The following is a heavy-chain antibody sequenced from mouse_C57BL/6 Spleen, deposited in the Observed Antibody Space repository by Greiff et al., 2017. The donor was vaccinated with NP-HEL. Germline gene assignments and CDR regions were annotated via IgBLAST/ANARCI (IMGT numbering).Heavy chain of an antibody. Sequence: QVQLQQSDAELVKPGASVKISCKVSGYTFTDHTIHWMKQRPEQGLEWIGYIYPRDGSTKYNEKFTGKATLTADKSSSTAYMQLNSLTSEDSAVYFCARPSLYDGYYVWFAYWGQGTLVTVSA. D-gene: IGHD2-3*01. V-gene: IGHV1-78*01. CDR2: IYPRDGST. J-gene: IGHJ3*01. CDR1: GYTFTDHT. CDR3: ARPSLYDGYYVWFAY.